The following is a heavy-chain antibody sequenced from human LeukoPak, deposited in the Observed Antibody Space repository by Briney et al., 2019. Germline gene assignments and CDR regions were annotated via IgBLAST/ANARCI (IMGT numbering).Heavy chain of an antibody. CDR2: IKQDGSEK. V-gene: IGHV3-7*01. CDR3: ATTDLYGSGSYYVDY. J-gene: IGHJ4*02. D-gene: IGHD3-10*01. Sequence: PGGSLRLSCAASGFTFSSYWMSWVRQAPGKGLEWVANIKQDGSEKYYVDSVKGRFTISRDNAKNSLYLQMNSLRAEDTAVCYCATTDLYGSGSYYVDYWGQGTLVTVSS. CDR1: GFTFSSYW.